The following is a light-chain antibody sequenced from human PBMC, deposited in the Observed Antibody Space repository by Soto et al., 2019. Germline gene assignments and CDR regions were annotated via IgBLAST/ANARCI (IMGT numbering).Light chain of an antibody. Sequence: QLVLTQPPSASGTPGQRVTISCSGSSSNIGSHTVSWFQHLPGTAPKLLIYSNDQRPSGVPDRFSGSKSGTSASLAISGLQSEDEADYYCAAWDASLNGWVFGGGTQLTVL. CDR1: SSNIGSHT. CDR2: SND. CDR3: AAWDASLNGWV. V-gene: IGLV1-44*01. J-gene: IGLJ3*02.